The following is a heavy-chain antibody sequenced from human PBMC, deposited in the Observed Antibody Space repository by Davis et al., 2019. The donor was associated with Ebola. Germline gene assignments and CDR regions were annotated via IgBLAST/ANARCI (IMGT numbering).Heavy chain of an antibody. D-gene: IGHD1-1*01. J-gene: IGHJ4*02. CDR3: ARDYSWKLDY. Sequence: GESLKISCAASGFTFSNYWMTSVRQAPGKGLEWLANMLQDGSEKYFLGPVKGRFTISRDNARNSFYLQMNGLTAEDTAVYYCARDYSWKLDYWGQGILVTVSS. V-gene: IGHV3-7*01. CDR1: GFTFSNYW. CDR2: MLQDGSEK.